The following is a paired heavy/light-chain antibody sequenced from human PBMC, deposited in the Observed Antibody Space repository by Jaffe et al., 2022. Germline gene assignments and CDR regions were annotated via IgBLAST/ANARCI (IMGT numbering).Light chain of an antibody. CDR1: QNIDNY. V-gene: IGKV1-39*01. Sequence: DIQVTQSPSSLSASVGDRVTITCRASQNIDNYLNWHQQKPGKAPKLLISAASNSQSGVPSRFRGSGSGTDFTLTISNLQPEDFATYYCQQSYGLPYTFGQGTKLDIK. CDR2: AAS. J-gene: IGKJ2*01. CDR3: QQSYGLPYT.
Heavy chain of an antibody. J-gene: IGHJ4*02. V-gene: IGHV3-74*01. CDR3: ARGLIFDY. CDR2: INPDGTRT. CDR1: GFTFSSYW. Sequence: EVQLVESGGALVQPGGSLRLSCAASGFTFSSYWMFWARQVPGKGLMWLSRINPDGTRTTYADSVKGRFTISRDNTKNTVDLQMNSLRAEDTAVYYCARGLIFDYWGQGNLVAVSS. D-gene: IGHD2-21*02.